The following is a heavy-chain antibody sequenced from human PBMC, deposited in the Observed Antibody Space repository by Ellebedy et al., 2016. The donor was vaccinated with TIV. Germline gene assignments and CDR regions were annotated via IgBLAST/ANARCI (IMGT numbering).Heavy chain of an antibody. D-gene: IGHD6-13*01. CDR3: AKLSAIATAGINYYHSMDV. Sequence: SETLSLTCTVSGGSISGHYWSWVRRPPGKGLEWIGYIHYTGTTNYSPSLKSRITISVDTSKNQFSLRVSSVTAADTAVYYCAKLSAIATAGINYYHSMDVWGQGTTVTVSS. J-gene: IGHJ6*02. CDR2: IHYTGTT. CDR1: GGSISGHY. V-gene: IGHV4-59*11.